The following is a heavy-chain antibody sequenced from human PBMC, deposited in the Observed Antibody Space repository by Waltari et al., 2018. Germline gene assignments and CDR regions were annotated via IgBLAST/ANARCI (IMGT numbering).Heavy chain of an antibody. CDR1: GYSFTSYW. Sequence: EVQLVQSGAEVKKPGESLKISCKGSGYSFTSYWIGWVRQMPGKGLEWMGIIYPGDSDTRYSPSFQGQVTISADKSISTAYLQWSSLKASDTAMYYCARALCGGDCYPPLFDAFDIWGQGTMVTVSS. V-gene: IGHV5-51*01. CDR3: ARALCGGDCYPPLFDAFDI. J-gene: IGHJ3*02. CDR2: IYPGDSDT. D-gene: IGHD2-21*01.